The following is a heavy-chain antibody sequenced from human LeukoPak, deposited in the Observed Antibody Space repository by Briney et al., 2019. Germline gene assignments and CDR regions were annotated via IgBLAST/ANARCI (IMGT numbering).Heavy chain of an antibody. Sequence: GASVKVSCKASGYTFTSTGFCWVRQAPGQGLEWMGWVSAYNGNTNYAQKFQGRVTMTRDTSISTAYMELSRLRSDDTAVYYCAREGTNWFDPWGQGTLVTVSS. J-gene: IGHJ5*02. D-gene: IGHD3-10*01. CDR1: GYTFTSTG. V-gene: IGHV1-18*01. CDR3: AREGTNWFDP. CDR2: VSAYNGNT.